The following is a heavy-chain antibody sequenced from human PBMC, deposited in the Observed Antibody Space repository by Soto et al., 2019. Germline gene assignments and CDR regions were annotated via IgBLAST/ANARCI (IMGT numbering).Heavy chain of an antibody. CDR3: ERDLQWLMRGDDAFDI. CDR1: GFTFDDYG. D-gene: IGHD6-19*01. Sequence: EVQLVESGGGVVRPGGSLRLSCAASGFTFDDYGMSWVRQAPGKGLEWVSGINWNGGSTGYADSVKGRFTISRDNAKNSLYLQMNSLRAEDTALYHCERDLQWLMRGDDAFDIWGQGTMVTVSS. J-gene: IGHJ3*02. CDR2: INWNGGST. V-gene: IGHV3-20*01.